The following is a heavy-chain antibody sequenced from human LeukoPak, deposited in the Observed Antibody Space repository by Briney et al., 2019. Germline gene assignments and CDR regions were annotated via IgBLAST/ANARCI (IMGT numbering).Heavy chain of an antibody. CDR2: INGNSGGT. J-gene: IGHJ5*02. V-gene: IGHV1-2*06. CDR3: ARDVYGSNWFDP. D-gene: IGHD3-10*01. CDR1: GYTFTGYY. Sequence: ASVKVSCKASGYTFTGYYMRWVRQAPGQGLEWVGRINGNSGGTNYAQKFQGRVTMTRDTSISTAYMELRRLRSDDTAVYYCARDVYGSNWFDPWGQGTLVTVSS.